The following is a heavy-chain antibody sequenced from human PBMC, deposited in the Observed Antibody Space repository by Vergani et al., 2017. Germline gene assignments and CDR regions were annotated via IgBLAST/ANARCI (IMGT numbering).Heavy chain of an antibody. V-gene: IGHV1-46*01. CDR3: ARVAVVGPYHAFDI. CDR2: INPSVGST. J-gene: IGHJ3*02. Sequence: QVQLVQSGAEVKKPGASLKVSCKASGYTFTSYYMHWVRQAPGQGLEWMGIINPSVGSTSYAQKCQGRVTMTRDTSTSTVYMELSSLRSEDTAVYYCARVAVVGPYHAFDIWGQGTMVTVSS. D-gene: IGHD1-26*01. CDR1: GYTFTSYY.